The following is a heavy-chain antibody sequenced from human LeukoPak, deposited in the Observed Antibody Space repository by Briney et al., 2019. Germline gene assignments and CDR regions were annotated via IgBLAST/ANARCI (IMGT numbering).Heavy chain of an antibody. V-gene: IGHV1-8*01. D-gene: IGHD6-19*01. Sequence: ASVKVSCKASGYTFTSYDINWVRQATGQGLEWMGWMNPNSGNTGYAQKFQGRVTMTRNTSISTAYMELSSLRSEDTAVYYCASSHSSIYANAFDIWGQGTMVTVSS. CDR2: MNPNSGNT. CDR1: GYTFTSYD. J-gene: IGHJ3*02. CDR3: ASSHSSIYANAFDI.